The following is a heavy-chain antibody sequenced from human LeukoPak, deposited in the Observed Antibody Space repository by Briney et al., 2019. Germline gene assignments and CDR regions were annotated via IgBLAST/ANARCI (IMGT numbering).Heavy chain of an antibody. V-gene: IGHV3-21*06. J-gene: IGHJ5*02. D-gene: IGHD2-2*01. CDR2: ISTSSRYI. Sequence: GGSLRLSCAASGFTLSTFDMDWVRQAPGKGLEWVSSISTSSRYIYYRDSVKGRFTISRDDAKNSLYLQMNSLTVEDTAVYYCARADCSGSTCYLRHSWFDPWGQGTLVTVSS. CDR3: ARADCSGSTCYLRHSWFDP. CDR1: GFTLSTFD.